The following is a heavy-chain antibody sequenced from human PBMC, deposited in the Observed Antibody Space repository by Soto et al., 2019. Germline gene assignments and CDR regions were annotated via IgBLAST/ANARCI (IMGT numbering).Heavy chain of an antibody. Sequence: SETLSLTCAVYGGSFSGYYWSWIRQPPGKGLEWIGEINHSGSTNYNPSLKSRVTISVDTSKNQFSLKLSSVTAADTAMYYCTRSILPSYWGQGTLVTVSS. CDR3: TRSILPSY. J-gene: IGHJ4*02. CDR2: INHSGST. V-gene: IGHV4-34*01. CDR1: GGSFSGYY. D-gene: IGHD6-6*01.